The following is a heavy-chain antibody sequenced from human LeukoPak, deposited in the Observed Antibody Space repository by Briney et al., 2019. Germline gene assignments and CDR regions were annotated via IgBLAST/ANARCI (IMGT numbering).Heavy chain of an antibody. CDR3: VRGESGSYTPFDY. D-gene: IGHD3-10*01. Sequence: GGSLRLSCAASGFTFSSYSMNWVRQAPGKGLEWVSYISSSSSTIYYADSVKGRFTISRDNAKNSLFLQMNSLRDEDTAVYYCVRGESGSYTPFDYWGQGTLVTVSS. CDR1: GFTFSSYS. J-gene: IGHJ4*02. V-gene: IGHV3-48*02. CDR2: ISSSSSTI.